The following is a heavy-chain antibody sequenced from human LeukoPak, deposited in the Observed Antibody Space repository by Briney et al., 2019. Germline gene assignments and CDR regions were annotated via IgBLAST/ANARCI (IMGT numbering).Heavy chain of an antibody. V-gene: IGHV3-15*01. D-gene: IGHD2-15*01. CDR3: TLVGCSGGSCFSGHY. J-gene: IGHJ4*02. Sequence: GGSLRLSCAASGFTFSNAWMSWVRQAPGKGLEWVGRIKSKTDGGSRDYAAPVKGRFIISRDVSKNTLFLEMNSLKTEDTAVYYCTLVGCSGGSCFSGHYWGQGTLVTVSS. CDR1: GFTFSNAW. CDR2: IKSKTDGGSR.